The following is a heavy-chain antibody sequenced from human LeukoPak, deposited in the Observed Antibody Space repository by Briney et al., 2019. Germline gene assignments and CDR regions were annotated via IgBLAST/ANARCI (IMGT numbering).Heavy chain of an antibody. CDR3: ARGGGGSYSAFDI. J-gene: IGHJ3*02. Sequence: SETLSLTCTVSGGSISSYYWSWIRQPPGKGLEWIGYIYYSGSTNYNPSLKSRVTMSVDTSKNQFSLKLSSVTAADTAVYYCARGGGGSYSAFDIWGQGTMVTVSS. CDR2: IYYSGST. CDR1: GGSISSYY. V-gene: IGHV4-59*12. D-gene: IGHD3-16*01.